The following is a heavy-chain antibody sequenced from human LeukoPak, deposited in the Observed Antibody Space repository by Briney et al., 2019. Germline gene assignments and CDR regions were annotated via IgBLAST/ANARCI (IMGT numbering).Heavy chain of an antibody. D-gene: IGHD5-18*01. V-gene: IGHV4-39*07. J-gene: IGHJ6*02. CDR1: GGSISSGNYY. CDR3: AAMVTNYNYGMDV. CDR2: IYYSGSGNT. Sequence: SETLSLTCTVSGGSISSGNYYWAWIRQPPGKGLEWIGSIYYSGSGNTYYNPSLKSRVTISIDTSKNQFSLKLSSVTAADTAVYYCAAMVTNYNYGMDVWGQGTTVTVSS.